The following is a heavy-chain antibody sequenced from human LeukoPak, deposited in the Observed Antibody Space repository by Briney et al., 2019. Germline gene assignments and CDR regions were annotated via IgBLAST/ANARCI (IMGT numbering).Heavy chain of an antibody. Sequence: GGSLRLSCAASGFTFSSYAMHWVRQAPGKGLEWVAVISYDGSNKYYADSVKGRFTISRDNSKNTLYLQMNSLGAEDTAVYYCAKEGTAAGWSVPLDYWGQGTLVTVSS. CDR2: ISYDGSNK. CDR1: GFTFSSYA. CDR3: AKEGTAAGWSVPLDY. D-gene: IGHD6-13*01. J-gene: IGHJ4*02. V-gene: IGHV3-30-3*01.